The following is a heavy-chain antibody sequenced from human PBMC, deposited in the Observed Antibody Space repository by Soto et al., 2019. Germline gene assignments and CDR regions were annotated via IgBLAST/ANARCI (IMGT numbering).Heavy chain of an antibody. Sequence: QVQLVQSGSDVKKAGSSVKVSCKASGDTFNFYTINWVRQAPGLGLEWMGRFNPILSMSNYAQKFEVRVTITADKSTNTAYMELSRLRVEDTAMYYCVTSYGSGYRAFDFWGQGALVTVSS. CDR1: GDTFNFYT. D-gene: IGHD3-10*01. CDR2: FNPILSMS. V-gene: IGHV1-69*02. J-gene: IGHJ4*02. CDR3: VTSYGSGYRAFDF.